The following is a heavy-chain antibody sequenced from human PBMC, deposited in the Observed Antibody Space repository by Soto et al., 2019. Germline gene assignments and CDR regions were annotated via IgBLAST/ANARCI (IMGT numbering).Heavy chain of an antibody. CDR3: ARQAYNWNDPWFDP. D-gene: IGHD1-1*01. Sequence: QLQLQESGPGLVKPSETLSLTCTVSGGSISSSSYYWGWIRQPPGKGLEWIGSINYSGSTYYNPSLKSRVTISVDTSKNQFSLKLSSVTAADTAVYYCARQAYNWNDPWFDPWGQGTLVTVSS. CDR2: INYSGST. CDR1: GGSISSSSYY. V-gene: IGHV4-39*01. J-gene: IGHJ5*02.